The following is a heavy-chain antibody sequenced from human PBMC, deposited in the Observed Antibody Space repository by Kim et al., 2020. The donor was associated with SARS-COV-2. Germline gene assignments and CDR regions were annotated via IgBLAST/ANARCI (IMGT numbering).Heavy chain of an antibody. V-gene: IGHV3-9*01. Sequence: GYADSVKGRFTISRDNAKNSLYLQMNSLRAEDTALYYCAKEEDTYYGMDVWGQGTTVTVSS. J-gene: IGHJ6*02. CDR3: AKEEDTYYGMDV.